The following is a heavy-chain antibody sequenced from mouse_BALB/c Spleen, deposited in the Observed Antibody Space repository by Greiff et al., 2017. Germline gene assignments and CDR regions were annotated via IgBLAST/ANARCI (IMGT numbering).Heavy chain of an antibody. CDR1: GFTFSSYA. J-gene: IGHJ2*01. V-gene: IGHV5-6-5*01. CDR3: ARGYDGYYHYFDY. CDR2: ISSGGST. D-gene: IGHD2-3*01. Sequence: EVMLVESGGGLVKPGGSLKLSCAASGFTFSSYAMSWVRQTPEKRLEWVASISSGGSTYYPDSVKGRFTISRDNARNILYLQMSSLRSEDTAMYYCARGYDGYYHYFDYWGQGTTLTVSS.